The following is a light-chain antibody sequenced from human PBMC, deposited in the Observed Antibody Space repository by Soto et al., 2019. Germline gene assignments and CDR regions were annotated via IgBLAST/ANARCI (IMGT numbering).Light chain of an antibody. Sequence: ENVLTQSPGTLSLSPGERATLSCRASQRVSSTHLAWYQQKPGQAPRLLIYGTSVRATGIPDRFRGSGSGTDFTLTIGRLEPEDFAVYYCPQYGGSPLFTFGPGTKVEI. J-gene: IGKJ3*01. CDR3: PQYGGSPLFT. CDR2: GTS. CDR1: QRVSSTH. V-gene: IGKV3-20*01.